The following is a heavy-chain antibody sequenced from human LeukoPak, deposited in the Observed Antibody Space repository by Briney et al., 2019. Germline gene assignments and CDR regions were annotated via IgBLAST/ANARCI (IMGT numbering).Heavy chain of an antibody. D-gene: IGHD2/OR15-2a*01. CDR1: GFSLSGYW. V-gene: IGHV3-7*01. J-gene: IGHJ4*02. CDR2: IGKDGSWI. Sequence: PGGSLRLSCAASGFSLSGYWMSWVRQAPGQGLEWVANIGKDGSWIHYADSVKGRFTISRDNAKNSLYLQMNSLRADDTPIYYCARDLDFYATDYWGQGTLVTVSS. CDR3: ARDLDFYATDY.